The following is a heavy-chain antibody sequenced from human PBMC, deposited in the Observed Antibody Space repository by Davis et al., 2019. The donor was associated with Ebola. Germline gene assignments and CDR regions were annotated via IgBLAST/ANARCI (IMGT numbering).Heavy chain of an antibody. J-gene: IGHJ4*02. Sequence: AASVKVSCKASGYTFTSYAMHWVRQAPGQRLEWMGWINAGNGNTKYSQKFQGRVTITRDTSASTAYMELRSLRSDDTAVYYCARDMHMTTVTTGGFWGQGTLVTVSS. CDR1: GYTFTSYA. CDR2: INAGNGNT. D-gene: IGHD4-17*01. V-gene: IGHV1-3*01. CDR3: ARDMHMTTVTTGGF.